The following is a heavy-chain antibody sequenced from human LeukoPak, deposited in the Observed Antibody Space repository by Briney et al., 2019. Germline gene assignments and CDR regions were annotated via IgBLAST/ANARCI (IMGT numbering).Heavy chain of an antibody. CDR1: GYTFTGYY. CDR3: ARAGIVATITTGDY. CDR2: INPNSGGT. J-gene: IGHJ4*02. V-gene: IGHV1-2*02. Sequence: ASVKVSCKASGYTFTGYYMHWVRQAPGQGLEWMGWINPNSGGTNYAQKFQGRVTMTRDTSISTAYMELSRLRSDDTAVYYCARAGIVATITTGDYWGQGTLVTVSS. D-gene: IGHD5-12*01.